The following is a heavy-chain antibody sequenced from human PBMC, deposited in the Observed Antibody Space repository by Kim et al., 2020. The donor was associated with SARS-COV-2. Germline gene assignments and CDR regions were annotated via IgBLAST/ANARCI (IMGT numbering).Heavy chain of an antibody. Sequence: TNYSPSLKSRVTISRDTSKNHLSLNVMSVTAADTAIYYCVRGGGYYFDFWGQGTLVAVSS. CDR2: T. V-gene: IGHV4-34*01. CDR3: VRGGGYYFDF. D-gene: IGHD3-16*01. J-gene: IGHJ4*02.